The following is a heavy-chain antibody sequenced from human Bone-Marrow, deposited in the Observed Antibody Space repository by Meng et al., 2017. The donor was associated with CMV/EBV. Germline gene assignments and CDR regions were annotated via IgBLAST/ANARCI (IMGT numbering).Heavy chain of an antibody. D-gene: IGHD2-2*02. CDR2: ISYDGSNK. Sequence: GESLKISCAASGFTFSSYAMHWVRQAPGKGLEWVAVISYDGSNKYYADSVKGRFTISRDNSKNTLYLQMNSLRAEDTAVYYCAKDPPNPYCSSTSCYSGYWGQGTLVTVSS. V-gene: IGHV3-30*04. CDR1: GFTFSSYA. CDR3: AKDPPNPYCSSTSCYSGY. J-gene: IGHJ4*02.